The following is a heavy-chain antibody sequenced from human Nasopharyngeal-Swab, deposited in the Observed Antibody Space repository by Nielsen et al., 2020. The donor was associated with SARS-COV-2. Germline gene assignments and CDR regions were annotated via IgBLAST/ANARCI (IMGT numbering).Heavy chain of an antibody. V-gene: IGHV4-39*07. CDR2: IYYSGST. CDR3: ARVAVAGGYYGMDV. J-gene: IGHJ6*02. D-gene: IGHD6-19*01. Sequence: SETLSLTCTVSGGSISSSSYYWGWIRQPPGKGLEWIGSIYYSGSTNYNPSLKSRVTISVDTSKNQFSLKLSSVTAADTAVYYCARVAVAGGYYGMDVWGQGTTVTVSS. CDR1: GGSISSSSYY.